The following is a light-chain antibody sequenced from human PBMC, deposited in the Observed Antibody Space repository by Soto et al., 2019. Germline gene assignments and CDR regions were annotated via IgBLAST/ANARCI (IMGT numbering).Light chain of an antibody. J-gene: IGKJ1*01. CDR3: QHYDGSLWT. Sequence: EIVLTQSPGTLSLSPGERGTLSCRASQSVSSTYLAWYQQRPGQAPRLLLFGSSSRATGIPDRFSGRGSGTDFTLTISTLAPEDFAVYYCQHYDGSLWTFGQGTKVEIK. CDR2: GSS. V-gene: IGKV3-20*01. CDR1: QSVSSTY.